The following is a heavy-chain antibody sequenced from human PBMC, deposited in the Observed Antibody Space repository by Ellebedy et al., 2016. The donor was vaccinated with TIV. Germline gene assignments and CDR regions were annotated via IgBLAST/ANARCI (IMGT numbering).Heavy chain of an antibody. CDR3: ASSLGRLDAFDI. Sequence: ASVKVSCKAAGYNLNKHYFMWVRQAPGPGLEWMGIINPSGGRTSYAQKLQGRVTMTRDTSTSTVYMELSSLRSEDTAVYYCASSLGRLDAFDIWGQGTMVTVSS. CDR1: GYNLNKHY. CDR2: INPSGGRT. V-gene: IGHV1-46*02. J-gene: IGHJ3*02.